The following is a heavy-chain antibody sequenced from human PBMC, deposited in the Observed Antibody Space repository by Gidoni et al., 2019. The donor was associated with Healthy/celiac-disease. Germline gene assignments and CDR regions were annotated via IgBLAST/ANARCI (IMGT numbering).Heavy chain of an antibody. V-gene: IGHV4-39*01. CDR2: IYYSGST. CDR3: ARPYCSSTSCPFDY. CDR1: GGAISSSSYY. D-gene: IGHD2-2*01. J-gene: IGHJ4*02. Sequence: QLQLQESGPGLVKPSETLFLTCTVPGGAISSSSYYWGWIRQPPGKGLEWIGSIYYSGSTYYNPSLKSRVTISVDTSKNQFSLKMSSVTAADTAVYYCARPYCSSTSCPFDYWGQGTLVTVSS.